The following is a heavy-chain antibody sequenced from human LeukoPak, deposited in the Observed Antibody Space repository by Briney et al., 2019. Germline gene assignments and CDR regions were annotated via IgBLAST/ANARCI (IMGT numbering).Heavy chain of an antibody. CDR1: GYTFTSYG. V-gene: IGHV1-18*01. CDR3: ARVTLYCSGGSCYFSSGDY. D-gene: IGHD2-15*01. Sequence: GASVKVSCKASGYTFTSYGISWVRQAPGQGLEWMGWISAYNGNTNYAQKLQGRVTMTTDTSTSTAYMELRGLRSDDTAVYYCARVTLYCSGGSCYFSSGDYWGQGTLVTVSS. J-gene: IGHJ4*02. CDR2: ISAYNGNT.